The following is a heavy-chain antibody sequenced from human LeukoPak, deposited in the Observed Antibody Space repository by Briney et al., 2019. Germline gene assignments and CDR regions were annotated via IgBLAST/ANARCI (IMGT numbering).Heavy chain of an antibody. V-gene: IGHV3-33*01. CDR3: ARELEIAVAGTLGY. CDR1: GFAFSSYA. J-gene: IGHJ4*02. Sequence: PGGSLRLSCAASGFAFSSYAMHWVRQAPGKGLEWVAVIWYDGSNKYYADSVKGRFTISRDHSKNTLYLQMKSLRAEDTAVYYCARELEIAVAGTLGYWGQGTLVTVSS. D-gene: IGHD6-19*01. CDR2: IWYDGSNK.